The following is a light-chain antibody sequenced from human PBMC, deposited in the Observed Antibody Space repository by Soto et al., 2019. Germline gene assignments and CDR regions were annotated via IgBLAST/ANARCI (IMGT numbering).Light chain of an antibody. CDR2: DNN. Sequence: QSVLTQPPSVSGAPGQRVTISCTGSSSNIGADYDVHWYQQLPGTAPKLLIYDNNNRPSGVPDRFSASKSGTSASLAITGLQAEDEADYYCQSYDSSLSGSRVFGGGTKLTVL. V-gene: IGLV1-40*01. CDR3: QSYDSSLSGSRV. CDR1: SSNIGADYD. J-gene: IGLJ2*01.